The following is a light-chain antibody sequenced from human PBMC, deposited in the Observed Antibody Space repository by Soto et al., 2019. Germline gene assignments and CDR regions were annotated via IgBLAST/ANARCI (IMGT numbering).Light chain of an antibody. CDR3: CAYSTSGTHV. V-gene: IGLV2-14*03. Sequence: QSALTQPASVSGSPGQSITFSCTGTSSDVGSYDYVSWHQQHPGKATKLIIYDVNNRPSGVPSRFSGSKSGNTASLIISGLQTEDEADYYCCAYSTSGTHVFGTGTKVTVL. CDR2: DVN. J-gene: IGLJ1*01. CDR1: SSDVGSYDY.